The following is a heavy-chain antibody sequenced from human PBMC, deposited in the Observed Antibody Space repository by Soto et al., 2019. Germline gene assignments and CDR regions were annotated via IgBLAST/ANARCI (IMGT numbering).Heavy chain of an antibody. J-gene: IGHJ4*02. CDR1: GFTFSSYG. Sequence: GGSLRLSCAASGFTFSSYGMHWVRQAPGKGLEWVAVIWYDGSNKYYADSVKGRFTISRDNSKNTLCLQMNSLRAEDTAVYYCARDRRYSSSWYYFDYWGQGTLVTVSS. CDR3: ARDRRYSSSWYYFDY. V-gene: IGHV3-33*01. D-gene: IGHD6-13*01. CDR2: IWYDGSNK.